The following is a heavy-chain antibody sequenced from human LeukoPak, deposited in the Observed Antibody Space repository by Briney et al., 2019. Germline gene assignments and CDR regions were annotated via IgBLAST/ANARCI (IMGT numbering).Heavy chain of an antibody. CDR2: ITAYNGNT. D-gene: IGHD1-26*01. J-gene: IGHJ4*02. CDR1: GYRFTNYV. CDR3: ARVGGSYYYYFDY. Sequence: ASVKVSCKASGYRFTNYVVSWVRQAPGQGLEWMGWITAYNGNTNYAQKFQGRVTMTTDTSTSTAYMELRGLRSDDTAVYYCARVGGSYYYYFDYWGQGTLVTVSS. V-gene: IGHV1-18*01.